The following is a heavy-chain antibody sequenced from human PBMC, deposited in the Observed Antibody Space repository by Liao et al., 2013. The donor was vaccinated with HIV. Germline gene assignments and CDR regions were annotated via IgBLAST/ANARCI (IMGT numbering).Heavy chain of an antibody. CDR3: ATSAGYYDSSGFFLGAFDI. V-gene: IGHV4-59*01. D-gene: IGHD3-22*01. CDR1: GGSISSYY. Sequence: QVQLQESGPGLVKPSETLSLTCTVSGGSISSYYWSWIRQPPGKGLEWIGYIYYSGTTNYNPSLKSRVTISGDTSKNQFSLKLSSVTAADTAVYYCATSAGYYDSSGFFLGAFDIWGQGTMVTVSS. CDR2: IYYSGTT. J-gene: IGHJ3*02.